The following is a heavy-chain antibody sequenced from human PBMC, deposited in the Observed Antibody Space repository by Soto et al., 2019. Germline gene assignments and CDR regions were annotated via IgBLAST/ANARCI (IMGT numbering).Heavy chain of an antibody. CDR1: GFTFSSNA. D-gene: IGHD3-22*01. CDR2: IKSKTDGGTT. CDR3: TTDPVTMIVVVPSSG. V-gene: IGHV3-15*01. Sequence: GGSLRLSCAASGFTFSSNAMSWVRQAPGKGLEWVGRIKSKTDGGTTDYAAPVKGRFTISRDDSKNTLYLQMNSLKTEDTAVYYCTTDPVTMIVVVPSSGWGQGTLVTVSS. J-gene: IGHJ4*02.